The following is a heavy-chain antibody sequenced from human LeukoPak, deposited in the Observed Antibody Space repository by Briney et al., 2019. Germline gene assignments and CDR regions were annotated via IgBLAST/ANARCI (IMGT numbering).Heavy chain of an antibody. Sequence: GGSLRLSCAASGFTFSSYAMHWVRQAPGKGLEWVTVISYDGSNKYYADSVKGRFTISRDKSKNTLYLQMNSLRAEDTAVYYCARDLGDIVVVPALLGSLDYWGQGTLVTVSS. V-gene: IGHV3-30-3*01. CDR1: GFTFSSYA. CDR3: ARDLGDIVVVPALLGSLDY. D-gene: IGHD2-2*01. CDR2: ISYDGSNK. J-gene: IGHJ4*02.